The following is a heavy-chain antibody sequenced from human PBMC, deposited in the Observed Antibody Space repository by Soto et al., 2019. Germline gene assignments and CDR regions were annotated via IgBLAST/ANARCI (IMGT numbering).Heavy chain of an antibody. CDR2: IYYSGST. CDR3: ARERASDSSGWSFDH. V-gene: IGHV4-59*01. Sequence: SETLSLTCTVSGGSISSYYWSWIRQPPGKGLEWIGYIYYSGSTNYNPSLKSRVTISVDTSKNQFSLKLSSVTAADTAVYYCARERASDSSGWSFDHWGQGTLVTVSS. CDR1: GGSISSYY. D-gene: IGHD6-19*01. J-gene: IGHJ4*02.